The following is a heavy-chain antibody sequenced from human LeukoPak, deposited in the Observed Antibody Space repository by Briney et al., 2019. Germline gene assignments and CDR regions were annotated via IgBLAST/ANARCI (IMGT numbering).Heavy chain of an antibody. V-gene: IGHV3-9*03. D-gene: IGHD6-19*01. CDR2: ISWNSGSI. Sequence: GGSLRLSCAASGFTFDDYAMHWVRQAPGKGLEWVSGISWNSGSIGYADSVKGRFTISRDNAKNSLYLQMNSLRAEDMALYYCAKDRVAVAGIASSLDYWGQGTLVTVSS. CDR3: AKDRVAVAGIASSLDY. J-gene: IGHJ4*02. CDR1: GFTFDDYA.